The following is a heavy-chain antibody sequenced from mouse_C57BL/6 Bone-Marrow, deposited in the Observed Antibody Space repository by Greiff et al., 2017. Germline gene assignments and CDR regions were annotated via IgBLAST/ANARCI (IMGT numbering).Heavy chain of an antibody. D-gene: IGHD2-2*01. J-gene: IGHJ2*01. CDR3: ARKEVTTFYYFDY. CDR1: GYTFTSYW. Sequence: QVQLQQPGAELVKPGASVKLSCKASGYTFTSYWMHWVKQRPGQGLEWIGMIHPNSGSTNYNEKFKSKATLTVDKSSSTAYMQLSSLTSEDSAVYDSARKEVTTFYYFDYWGQGTTLTVSS. CDR2: IHPNSGST. V-gene: IGHV1-64*01.